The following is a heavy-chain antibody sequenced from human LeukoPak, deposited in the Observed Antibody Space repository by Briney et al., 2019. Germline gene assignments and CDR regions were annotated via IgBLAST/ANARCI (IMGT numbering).Heavy chain of an antibody. CDR1: GFTFSSYS. CDR3: ARGLEWLQSLVDY. J-gene: IGHJ4*02. Sequence: GGSLRLSCAASGFTFSSYSMNWVRQAPGKGLEWVSSISSSSSYIYYADSVKGRFTISRDNSKNTLYLQMNSLRAEDTAVYYCARGLEWLQSLVDYWGQGTLVTVSS. D-gene: IGHD5-24*01. V-gene: IGHV3-21*01. CDR2: ISSSSSYI.